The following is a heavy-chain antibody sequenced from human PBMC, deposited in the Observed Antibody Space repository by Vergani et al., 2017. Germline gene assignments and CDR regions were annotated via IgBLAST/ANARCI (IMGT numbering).Heavy chain of an antibody. D-gene: IGHD3-10*01. CDR1: GFTFSSYN. CDR3: VRDWGFGEGDAFDI. Sequence: EVQLVESGGGLVQPGGSLRLSCAASGFTFSSYNMNWVRQAPGKGLEWVSYISSSSSTIYYADSVKGRFTISRDNATNSLYLKMNSLRAEDTAVYYCVRDWGFGEGDAFDIWGQGTMVTVSS. CDR2: ISSSSSTI. V-gene: IGHV3-48*01. J-gene: IGHJ3*02.